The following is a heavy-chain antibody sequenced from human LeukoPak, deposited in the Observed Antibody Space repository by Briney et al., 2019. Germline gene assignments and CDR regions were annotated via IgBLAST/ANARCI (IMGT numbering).Heavy chain of an antibody. D-gene: IGHD4-17*01. CDR3: AKDRSKGYYGDEFDF. J-gene: IGHJ4*02. Sequence: PGGSLRLSCAASGFTFSSHDMHWVRQAPGKGLEWVGIISHDGGKKDYADSVKGRCTISRENSKNTLYLQMNSLRAEDTAVYYCAKDRSKGYYGDEFDFWGQGTLVTVSS. CDR1: GFTFSSHD. V-gene: IGHV3-30*18. CDR2: ISHDGGKK.